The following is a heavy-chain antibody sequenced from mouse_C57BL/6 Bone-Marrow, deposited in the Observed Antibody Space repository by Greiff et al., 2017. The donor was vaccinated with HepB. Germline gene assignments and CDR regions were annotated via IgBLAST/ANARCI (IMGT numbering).Heavy chain of an antibody. CDR2: IYPSDSET. CDR3: ARSGYGNHYAMDY. Sequence: QVQLQQPGAELVRPGSSVKLSCKASGYTFTSYWMDWVKQRPGQGLEWIGNIYPSDSETHYNQKFKDKATLTVDKSSSTAYMQLSSLTSEDSAVYYCARSGYGNHYAMDYWGQGTSVTVSS. V-gene: IGHV1-61*01. J-gene: IGHJ4*01. CDR1: GYTFTSYW. D-gene: IGHD2-1*01.